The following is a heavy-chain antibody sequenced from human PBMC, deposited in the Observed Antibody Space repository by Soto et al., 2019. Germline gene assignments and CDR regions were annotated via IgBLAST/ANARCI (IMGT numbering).Heavy chain of an antibody. CDR3: ATDSNYDVSNSF. V-gene: IGHV1-69*13. D-gene: IGHD3-3*01. CDR2: ILPVSAPP. Sequence: ASVKVSFKASGGTLNNYAINWVRQAPGQGLEWMGGILPVSAPPDYAQKFQGRVSITADHSTSTVYMELSRLKSDDTAVYFCATDSNYDVSNSFWGQGTLVTVSS. CDR1: GGTLNNYA. J-gene: IGHJ4*02.